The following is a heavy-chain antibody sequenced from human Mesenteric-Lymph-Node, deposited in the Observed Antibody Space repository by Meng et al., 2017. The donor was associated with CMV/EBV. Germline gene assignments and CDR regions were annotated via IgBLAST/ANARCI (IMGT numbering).Heavy chain of an antibody. CDR2: INYDGREK. V-gene: IGHV3-7*01. D-gene: IGHD6-6*01. J-gene: IGHJ4*02. CDR1: EFSFSRYW. CDR3: ARDSYVAARGASDY. Sequence: GESLKISCEASEFSFSRYWMSWVRQAPGKGLEWVANINYDGREKYYVDSVKGRFTISRDNAKNSLYLQMNSLRAEDTAVYYCARDSYVAARGASDYWGQGTLVTVSS.